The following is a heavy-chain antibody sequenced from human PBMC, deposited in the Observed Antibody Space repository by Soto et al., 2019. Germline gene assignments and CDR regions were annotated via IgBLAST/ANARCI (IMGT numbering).Heavy chain of an antibody. D-gene: IGHD5-18*01. CDR2: IYHSGST. Sequence: PSDTLSLTCAVSCGSISSGGYSWILIRHPPGKGLEWIGYIYHSGSTYYNPSLKSRVTISVDRSKNQFSLKLTSVTAADTAVYYCARHLDTAMVAFEYWGQGTLVTVSS. CDR1: CGSISSGGYS. V-gene: IGHV4-30-2*01. J-gene: IGHJ4*02. CDR3: ARHLDTAMVAFEY.